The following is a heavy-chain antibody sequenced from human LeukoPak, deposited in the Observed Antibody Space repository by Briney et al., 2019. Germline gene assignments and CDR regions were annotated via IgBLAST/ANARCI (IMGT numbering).Heavy chain of an antibody. D-gene: IGHD1-26*01. CDR1: GFTFSSYA. J-gene: IGHJ4*02. Sequence: GGSLRLSCAASGFTFSSYAMHWVRQAPGKGLEWVAVISYDGSNKYYADSVKGRFTISRDNSKNTLYLQMNSLRAGDTAVYYCAREYSGSYVDYFDYWGQGTLVTVSS. CDR3: AREYSGSYVDYFDY. V-gene: IGHV3-30-3*01. CDR2: ISYDGSNK.